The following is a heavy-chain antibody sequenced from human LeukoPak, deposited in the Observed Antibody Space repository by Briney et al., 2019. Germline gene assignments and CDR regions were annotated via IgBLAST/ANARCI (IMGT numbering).Heavy chain of an antibody. D-gene: IGHD1-26*01. CDR1: GFTVSSNY. Sequence: SGGSLRLSCAASGFTVSSNYMSWVRQAPGKGLEWVSVIYSGGSTYYADSVKGRFTISRDNSKNTLYLQMNSLRAEDTAVYYCAGDRIVGATTHYFDYWGQGTLVTVSS. CDR2: IYSGGST. V-gene: IGHV3-53*01. CDR3: AGDRIVGATTHYFDY. J-gene: IGHJ4*02.